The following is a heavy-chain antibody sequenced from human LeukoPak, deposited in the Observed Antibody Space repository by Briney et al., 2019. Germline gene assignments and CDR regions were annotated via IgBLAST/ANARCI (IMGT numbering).Heavy chain of an antibody. D-gene: IGHD6-13*01. Sequence: GSLRLSCAASGFTVSSNYMSWVRQAPGKGLEWVSVIYSGGSTYYADSVKGRFTISRHNSKNTLYLQMNSLRAEDTAVYYCARDLAAAGNYYYYGMDVWGQGTTVTVSS. V-gene: IGHV3-53*04. CDR3: ARDLAAAGNYYYYGMDV. CDR2: IYSGGST. CDR1: GFTVSSNY. J-gene: IGHJ6*02.